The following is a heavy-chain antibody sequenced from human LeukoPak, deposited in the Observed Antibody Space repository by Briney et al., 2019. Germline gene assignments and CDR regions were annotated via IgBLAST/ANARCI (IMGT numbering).Heavy chain of an antibody. CDR1: GFTFSSYS. J-gene: IGHJ5*02. V-gene: IGHV3-21*01. CDR3: ARAVWFGELLGWFDP. Sequence: GGSLRLSCAASGFTFSSYSMNWVRQAPGKGLEWVSSISSSSSYIYYADSVKGRFTISRDNAKSSLYLQMNSLRAEDTAVYYCARAVWFGELLGWFDPWGQGTLVTVSS. D-gene: IGHD3-10*01. CDR2: ISSSSSYI.